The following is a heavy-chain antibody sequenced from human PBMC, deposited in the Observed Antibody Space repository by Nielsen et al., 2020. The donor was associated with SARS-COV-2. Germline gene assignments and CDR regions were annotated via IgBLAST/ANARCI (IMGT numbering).Heavy chain of an antibody. CDR1: GFTFDDYA. CDR3: AKVGYYYGMDV. J-gene: IGHJ6*02. CDR2: ISWNSGSI. V-gene: IGHV3-9*01. Sequence: LRLSCAASGFTFDDYAMHWVRQAPGKGLEWVSGISWNSGSIGYADSVKGRFTISRDNAKNSLYLQMNSLRAEDTALHYCAKVGYYYGMDVWGQGTTVTVSS.